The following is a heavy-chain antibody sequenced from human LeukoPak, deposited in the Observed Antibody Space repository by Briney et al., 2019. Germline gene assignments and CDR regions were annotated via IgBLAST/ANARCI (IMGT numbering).Heavy chain of an antibody. D-gene: IGHD3-16*02. CDR1: GYTFTEQY. Sequence: ASVKVSCKASGYTFTEQYIHWVRQAPGQGLEWMGWINPHGGGTNYAQKFQGRVALTRDTSLSTAYMDLSRLRSDGTAVYYCARQGGSARYSDYWGQGTLVTVSS. V-gene: IGHV1-2*02. CDR2: INPHGGGT. CDR3: ARQGGSARYSDY. J-gene: IGHJ4*02.